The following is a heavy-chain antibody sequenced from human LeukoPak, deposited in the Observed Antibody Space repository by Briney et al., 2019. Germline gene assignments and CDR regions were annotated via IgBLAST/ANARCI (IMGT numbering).Heavy chain of an antibody. Sequence: SETLSLTCTVSGGSISSSSYYWGWIRQPPGKGLEWIGSIYYSGSTYYNPSLKSRVTISVDTSKNQFSLKLSSVTAADTAVYYCAKPGGGQDFSAFVPRGQGTLVTVSS. J-gene: IGHJ5*02. CDR2: IYYSGST. D-gene: IGHD2-15*01. CDR1: GGSISSSSYY. V-gene: IGHV4-39*01. CDR3: AKPGGGQDFSAFVP.